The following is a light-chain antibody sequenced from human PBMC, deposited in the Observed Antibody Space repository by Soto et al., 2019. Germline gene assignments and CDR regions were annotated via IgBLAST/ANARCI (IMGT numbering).Light chain of an antibody. V-gene: IGKV1-5*01. CDR3: QQYNSYPWT. CDR2: DAS. CDR1: QSISSW. Sequence: DIQMTHSPSTLSASVGDRVTINYRASQSISSWLAWYQQKPRKAPKLLIYDASSLESGVLSRFSGSGSGTEFTLTICSLQPDDFATYYCQQYNSYPWTFGQGTKVDIK. J-gene: IGKJ1*01.